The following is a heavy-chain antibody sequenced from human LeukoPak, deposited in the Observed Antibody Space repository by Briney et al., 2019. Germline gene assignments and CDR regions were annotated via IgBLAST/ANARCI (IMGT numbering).Heavy chain of an antibody. CDR1: GGTFSSYA. CDR2: IIPIFGTA. V-gene: IGHV1-69*13. CDR3: ARDSLYIMEDYYDSSGTLDY. J-gene: IGHJ4*02. Sequence: ASVKVSCKASGGTFSSYAISWVRQAPGQGLEWMGGIIPIFGTANYAQKFQGRVTITADESTSTAYMELSSLRSEDTAVYYCARDSLYIMEDYYDSSGTLDYWGQGTLVTVSS. D-gene: IGHD3-22*01.